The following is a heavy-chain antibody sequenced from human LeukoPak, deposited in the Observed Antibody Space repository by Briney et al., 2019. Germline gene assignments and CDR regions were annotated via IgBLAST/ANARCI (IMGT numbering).Heavy chain of an antibody. J-gene: IGHJ4*02. V-gene: IGHV3-21*01. CDR1: GFTFSTYS. CDR3: ARDQDWNDRGGLDY. D-gene: IGHD1-1*01. CDR2: ISTSSSYI. Sequence: GGSLRLSCAASGFTFSTYSMNWVRQAPGKGLEWVSFISTSSSYIYYADSVKGRFTITRDNSKNSLYLQMNSLRAEDTAVYYCARDQDWNDRGGLDYWGQGTLVIVSS.